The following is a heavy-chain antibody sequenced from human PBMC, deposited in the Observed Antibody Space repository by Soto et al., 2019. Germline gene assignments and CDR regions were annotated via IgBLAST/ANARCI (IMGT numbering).Heavy chain of an antibody. J-gene: IGHJ5*02. CDR1: GFTFSSYS. CDR3: ARVDLGALSASDWFDP. D-gene: IGHD3-16*02. Sequence: EVQLVESGGGLVKPGGSLRLSCAASGFTFSSYSMSWVRQAPGKGLEWVSSISSSSSYIYYPDSVKGRFTISRDNAKNSLYLQMNSLRAEDTAVYYCARVDLGALSASDWFDPWGQGTLVTVSS. V-gene: IGHV3-21*01. CDR2: ISSSSSYI.